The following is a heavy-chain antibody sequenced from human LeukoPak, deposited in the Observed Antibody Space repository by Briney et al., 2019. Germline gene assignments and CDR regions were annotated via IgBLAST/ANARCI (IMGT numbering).Heavy chain of an antibody. CDR3: ARRAVAGYDY. CDR1: GGTFSSYA. V-gene: IGHV1-69*13. J-gene: IGHJ4*02. CDR2: IIPIFGTA. D-gene: IGHD6-19*01. Sequence: SPKVSCKASGGTFSSYAISWGRQAPGQELEWMAGIIPIFGTANYAQKFQGRVTITADESTSTAYMELSSLRSEDTAVYYCARRAVAGYDYWGQGTLVTVSS.